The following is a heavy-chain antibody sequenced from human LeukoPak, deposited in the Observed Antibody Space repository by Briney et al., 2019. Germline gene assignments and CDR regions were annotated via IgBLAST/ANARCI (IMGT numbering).Heavy chain of an antibody. D-gene: IGHD5-24*01. J-gene: IGHJ4*02. CDR3: ARDHLKAITPQTG. V-gene: IGHV3-11*01. CDR1: GFTFSDYY. CDR2: ISGSGSTI. Sequence: GGSLRLSCAASGFTFSDYYMSWIRQAPGKGLEWVSYISGSGSTIYYADSVKGRFTISRDNAKNSLYLQMNSLRAEDTAVYYCARDHLKAITPQTGWGQGTLVTVSS.